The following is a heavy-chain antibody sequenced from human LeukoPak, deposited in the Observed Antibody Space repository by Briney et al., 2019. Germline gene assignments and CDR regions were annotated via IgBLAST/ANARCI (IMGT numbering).Heavy chain of an antibody. J-gene: IGHJ3*02. CDR3: ARVYGDYKNAFDI. V-gene: IGHV4-30-4*01. D-gene: IGHD4-17*01. CDR2: IYYSGST. Sequence: SETLSLTCTVSGGSINSGDYYWSWIRQPPGKGLEWIGYIYYSGSTYYNPSLKSRVTISVDTSKNQFSPKLSSVTAADTAVYYCARVYGDYKNAFDIWGQGTMVTVSS. CDR1: GGSINSGDYY.